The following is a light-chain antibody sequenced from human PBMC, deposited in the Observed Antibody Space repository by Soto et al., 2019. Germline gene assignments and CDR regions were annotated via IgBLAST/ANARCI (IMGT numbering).Light chain of an antibody. CDR1: SSDVGGYNY. Sequence: QSALTQPPSASGSPGQSVTISCTGASSDVGGYNYVSWYQHHPGKAPRLMVYEVSKRPSGAPDRFSGSKSGNTASLTVSGLQTEDEADYYCTSYAGRLPVVFGGGTKVTVL. CDR3: TSYAGRLPVV. CDR2: EVS. V-gene: IGLV2-8*01. J-gene: IGLJ2*01.